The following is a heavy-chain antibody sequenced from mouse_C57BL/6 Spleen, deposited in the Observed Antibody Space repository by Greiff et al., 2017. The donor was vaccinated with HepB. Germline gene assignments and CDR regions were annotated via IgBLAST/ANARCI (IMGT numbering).Heavy chain of an antibody. CDR1: GYAFTNYL. D-gene: IGHD2-2*01. CDR2: INPGSGGT. Sequence: VQGVESGAELVRPGTSVKVSCKASGYAFTNYLIEWVKQRPGQGLEWIGVINPGSGGTNYNEKFKGKATLTADKSSSTAYMQLSSLTSEDSAVYFCARRVVTYYFDYWGQGTTLTVSS. CDR3: ARRVVTYYFDY. V-gene: IGHV1-54*01. J-gene: IGHJ2*01.